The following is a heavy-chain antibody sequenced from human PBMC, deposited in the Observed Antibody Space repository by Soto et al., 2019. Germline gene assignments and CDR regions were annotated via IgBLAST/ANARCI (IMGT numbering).Heavy chain of an antibody. V-gene: IGHV1-69*02. J-gene: IGHJ4*02. D-gene: IGHD2-21*01. Sequence: QVQVVQSGAEVKKPESSVKVSCKPSGGTFNTYTFNWVRLAPGHGLEWMGRFIPILDMANYAQKFQDRVTINADRSTFTAYMELNSLTSDDTAVYYCAITYCRDNSCPRDFDFWGPGTRVTVSS. CDR2: FIPILDMA. CDR1: GGTFNTYT. CDR3: AITYCRDNSCPRDFDF.